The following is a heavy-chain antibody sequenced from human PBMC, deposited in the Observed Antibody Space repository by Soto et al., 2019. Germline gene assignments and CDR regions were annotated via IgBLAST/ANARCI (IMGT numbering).Heavy chain of an antibody. Sequence: GGSLRLSCAASGFTFSSYGMHWVRQAPGKGLEWVAVISYDGSNKYYADSVKGRFTISRDNSKNTLYLQMNSLRAEDTAVYYCAKEMGPPDYGDYGDFDYWSQGTLVTVSS. D-gene: IGHD4-17*01. CDR3: AKEMGPPDYGDYGDFDY. J-gene: IGHJ4*02. CDR2: ISYDGSNK. CDR1: GFTFSSYG. V-gene: IGHV3-30*18.